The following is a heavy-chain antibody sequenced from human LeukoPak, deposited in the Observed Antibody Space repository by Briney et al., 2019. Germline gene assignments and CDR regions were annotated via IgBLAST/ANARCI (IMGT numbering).Heavy chain of an antibody. CDR1: GGSTRSSSYY. CDR2: FYYSVST. J-gene: IGHJ4*02. CDR3: ARWQINLYYFDY. D-gene: IGHD1-14*01. V-gene: IGHV4-39*01. Sequence: KSSETLSLTCTVSGGSTRSSSYYWGWVRQPPGKGLEWIGSFYYSVSTFYNPSLKSRVTISVDTSKNQFSLKLSSVTAADTAVYYCARWQINLYYFDYWGQGTLVTVSS.